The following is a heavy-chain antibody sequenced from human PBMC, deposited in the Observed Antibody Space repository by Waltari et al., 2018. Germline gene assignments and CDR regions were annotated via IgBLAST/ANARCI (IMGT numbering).Heavy chain of an antibody. V-gene: IGHV1-2*02. Sequence: VQPVQSGTEVKKPGASVTVSCRTSGDPFTDYFIHWVRQAPGQGLEWKGWINPNSGGTHCGQKFQGRVTMTRDTSISTAYMELNRLTSDDTAVYYCARARAGGVADFDYWGQGTLVTVSS. CDR3: ARARAGGVADFDY. CDR2: INPNSGGT. D-gene: IGHD3-3*01. J-gene: IGHJ4*02. CDR1: GDPFTDYF.